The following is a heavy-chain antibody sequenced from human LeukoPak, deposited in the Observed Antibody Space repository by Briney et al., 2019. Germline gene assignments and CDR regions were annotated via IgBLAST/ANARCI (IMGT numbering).Heavy chain of an antibody. Sequence: GESLKISCQGSGYSFTSYWIAWVRQMPGKGLEWMGIIYPGDSDTRYSPSFQGQVTISADKSISTAYPQWSSLKASDTAMYYCARQQQLVRGYFDYWGQGTLVTVSS. CDR1: GYSFTSYW. V-gene: IGHV5-51*01. CDR2: IYPGDSDT. J-gene: IGHJ4*02. D-gene: IGHD6-6*01. CDR3: ARQQQLVRGYFDY.